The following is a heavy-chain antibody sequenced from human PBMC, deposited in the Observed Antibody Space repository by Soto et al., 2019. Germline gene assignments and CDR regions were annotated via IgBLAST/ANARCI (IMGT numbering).Heavy chain of an antibody. CDR3: PRHGPHYYASSCCQNWFDP. V-gene: IGHV5-10-1*01. CDR1: GYSFTSYW. Sequence: GESLKISCKGSGYSFTSYWISWVRQMPGKGLEWMGRIDPSDSYTNYSPSFQGHVTISADKSISTAYLQWSSLKASDTALYYCPRHGPHYYASSCCQNWFDPWGQGTMVAVYS. CDR2: IDPSDSYT. J-gene: IGHJ5*02. D-gene: IGHD3-22*01.